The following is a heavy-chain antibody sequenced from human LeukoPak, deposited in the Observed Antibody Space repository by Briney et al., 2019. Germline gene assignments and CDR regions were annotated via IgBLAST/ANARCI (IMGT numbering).Heavy chain of an antibody. Sequence: GGSLRLSCAASGFTFRSYGMHWVRQAPGKGLEWVAYIRYDGSNKDYADSVKGRFTISRDNSKNTLYLQMNSLRAEDTAVYYCAKDTLDSSGFFDYWGQGTLVTVYS. D-gene: IGHD3-22*01. CDR1: GFTFRSYG. J-gene: IGHJ4*02. CDR2: IRYDGSNK. CDR3: AKDTLDSSGFFDY. V-gene: IGHV3-30*02.